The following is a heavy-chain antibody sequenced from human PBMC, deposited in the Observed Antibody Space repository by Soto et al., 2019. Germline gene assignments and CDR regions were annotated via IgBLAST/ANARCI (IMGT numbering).Heavy chain of an antibody. CDR2: ISRNGGST. Sequence: EVQLVESGGGLVQPGGSLRLSCAASGFTFSSYAMHWVRQAPGEGLEYVSGISRNGGSTYYANSVKGRFTISRDNSKSTLYLQVGSLRAEDMAVYYCARSGLPFDYWGQGTLGTVSS. J-gene: IGHJ4*02. CDR3: ARSGLPFDY. V-gene: IGHV3-64*01. CDR1: GFTFSSYA. D-gene: IGHD2-21*02.